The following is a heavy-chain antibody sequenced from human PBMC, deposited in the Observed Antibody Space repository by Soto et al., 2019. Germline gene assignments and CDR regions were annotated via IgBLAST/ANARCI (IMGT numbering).Heavy chain of an antibody. CDR2: ISAKNGDT. V-gene: IGHV1-18*01. CDR1: GYSFTRNG. Sequence: QVNLVQSGPELKKPGASVRVSCKASGYSFTRNGISWVRQAPGQGLEWMGWISAKNGDTNYAQKFQGRVIMTTDTSTSTAYMELRSLRSDDTAVYYCVRDRDSDTWPSRDVWGQGTTVTVSS. CDR3: VRDRDSDTWPSRDV. D-gene: IGHD1-26*01. J-gene: IGHJ6*02.